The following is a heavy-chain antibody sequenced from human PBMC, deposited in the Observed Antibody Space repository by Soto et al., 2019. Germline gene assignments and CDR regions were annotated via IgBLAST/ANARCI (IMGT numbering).Heavy chain of an antibody. J-gene: IGHJ6*02. Sequence: EVQLVESGGGLVQPGRSLRLSCAASGFTFDDYAMHWVRQAPGKGLEWVSGISWNSGSIGYADSVKGRFTISRDNAKNSLYLQMNSRRAEDTALYYCAKDFRSSCYGAPSDYYGMDVWGQGPRSPSP. V-gene: IGHV3-9*01. CDR3: AKDFRSSCYGAPSDYYGMDV. CDR1: GFTFDDYA. D-gene: IGHD6-13*01. CDR2: ISWNSGSI.